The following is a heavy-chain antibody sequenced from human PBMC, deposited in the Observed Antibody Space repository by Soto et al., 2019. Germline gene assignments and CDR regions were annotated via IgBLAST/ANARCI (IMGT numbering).Heavy chain of an antibody. Sequence: GGSLRLSCAASGFTFSSYAMHWVRQALGKGLEYVSAISSNGGSTYYANSVKGRFTISRDNSKNTLYLQMGSLRAEDMAVYCCARGNSGSLSQRANWFDPWGQGTLVTVSS. CDR3: ARGNSGSLSQRANWFDP. D-gene: IGHD6-13*01. CDR1: GFTFSSYA. J-gene: IGHJ5*02. V-gene: IGHV3-64*01. CDR2: ISSNGGST.